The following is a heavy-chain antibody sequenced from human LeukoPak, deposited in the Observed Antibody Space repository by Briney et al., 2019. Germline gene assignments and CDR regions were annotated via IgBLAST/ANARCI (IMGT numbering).Heavy chain of an antibody. CDR2: IYHSGST. D-gene: IGHD6-19*01. J-gene: IGHJ5*02. Sequence: PSETLSLTCAVSGGSISSSNWWSWVRQPPGKGLEWIGEIYHSGSTNYNPSPKSRVTISVDKSKNQFSLELSSVTAADTAVYYCARDVRLAGIAVARSFDPWGQGTLVTVSS. CDR3: ARDVRLAGIAVARSFDP. CDR1: GGSISSSNW. V-gene: IGHV4-4*02.